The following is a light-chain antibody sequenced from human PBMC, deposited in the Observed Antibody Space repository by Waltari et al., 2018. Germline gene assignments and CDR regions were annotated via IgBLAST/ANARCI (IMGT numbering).Light chain of an antibody. J-gene: IGLJ2*01. V-gene: IGLV2-14*01. CDR2: DVN. CDR1: NRDIAGYNY. Sequence: QSALTQPASVSGSPGQSITISCTGTNRDIAGYNYVSWYQQHPGKAPKLMIYDVNKRPSGVSNRVSGSKSCYTASLTISGLQAEDEADYSCSSYTSNTTFVVFGGGTKLTVL. CDR3: SSYTSNTTFVV.